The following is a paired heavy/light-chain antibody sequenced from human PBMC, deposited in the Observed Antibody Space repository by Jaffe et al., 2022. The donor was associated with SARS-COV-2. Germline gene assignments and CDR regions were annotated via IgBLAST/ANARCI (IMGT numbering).Light chain of an antibody. CDR1: SSNIGAGYD. V-gene: IGLV1-40*01. Sequence: QSLLTQPPSVSGAPGQRVTISCTGSSSNIGAGYDVHWYQQLPGTAPKVLIYGNSNRPSGVPDRFSGSKSGTSASLAITGLQAEDEADYYCQSYDSSLRVFGGGTKLTVL. CDR2: GNS. J-gene: IGLJ3*02. CDR3: QSYDSSLRV.
Heavy chain of an antibody. V-gene: IGHV3-23*01. Sequence: EVQLLESGGGLVQPGGSLRLSCAASGFTFSSYALSWVRQAPGKGLEWVSAISGSGVSTYYPDSVKGRFTISRDNSKNTLYLQMNSLRAEDTAVYYCAKDSYDYGNYNDYYYYGMDVWGQGTTVTVSS. D-gene: IGHD4-4*01. J-gene: IGHJ6*02. CDR3: AKDSYDYGNYNDYYYYGMDV. CDR1: GFTFSSYA. CDR2: ISGSGVST.